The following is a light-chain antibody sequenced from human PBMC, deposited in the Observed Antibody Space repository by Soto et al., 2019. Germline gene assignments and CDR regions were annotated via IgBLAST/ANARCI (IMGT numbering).Light chain of an antibody. CDR2: LGS. J-gene: IGKJ4*01. Sequence: DIVMTQSPLSLPVTPGEPASISCRSSQSLLHSNGYNYLGWFLQKPGQSPQLLIYLGSGRASGVPYRFSGSGSGTDFTLKISRVEAEDVGVYYCMQVLQTPLTFGGGTKVEIK. CDR3: MQVLQTPLT. V-gene: IGKV2-28*01. CDR1: QSLLHSNGYNY.